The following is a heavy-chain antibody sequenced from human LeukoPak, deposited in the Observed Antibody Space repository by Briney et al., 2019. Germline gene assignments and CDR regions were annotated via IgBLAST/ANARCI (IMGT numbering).Heavy chain of an antibody. CDR3: ARDLTTVTII. J-gene: IGHJ4*02. D-gene: IGHD4-17*01. Sequence: SETLSLTCTVSGGSISSSSYYWGWIRQPPGKGLEWIGTIYYSGSTYHNPSLRSRVTISVETSKNQFSLKLSSVTAADTAVYYCARDLTTVTIIWGQGTLVTVSS. CDR1: GGSISSSSYY. CDR2: IYYSGST. V-gene: IGHV4-39*02.